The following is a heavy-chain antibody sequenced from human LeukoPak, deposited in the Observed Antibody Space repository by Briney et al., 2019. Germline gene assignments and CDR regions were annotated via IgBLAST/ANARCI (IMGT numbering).Heavy chain of an antibody. CDR2: FSGSGGTT. D-gene: IGHD4-17*01. J-gene: IGHJ6*02. Sequence: GGSLRLSCAASGFTFSSYAMSWVRQAPGKGLEWVSAFSGSGGTTYYADSVKGRFTISKDNSKNTLYLRMNSLRAEDTAVYYCAKEAYGDYVYYYYGMDVWGQGTTVTVSS. V-gene: IGHV3-23*01. CDR1: GFTFSSYA. CDR3: AKEAYGDYVYYYYGMDV.